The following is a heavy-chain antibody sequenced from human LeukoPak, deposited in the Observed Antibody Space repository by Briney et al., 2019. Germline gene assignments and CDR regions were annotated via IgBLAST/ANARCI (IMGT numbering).Heavy chain of an antibody. J-gene: IGHJ4*02. Sequence: ASVKVSCKASGYTFTSYGISWVRQAPGQGLEWMGWISAYNGNTNYAQKLQGRVTMTTDTSTSTAYMELRSLRSDDTAVYYCARYGSRYSSSWTGFDYWGQGTLVTVSS. V-gene: IGHV1-18*01. CDR3: ARYGSRYSSSWTGFDY. CDR1: GYTFTSYG. CDR2: ISAYNGNT. D-gene: IGHD6-13*01.